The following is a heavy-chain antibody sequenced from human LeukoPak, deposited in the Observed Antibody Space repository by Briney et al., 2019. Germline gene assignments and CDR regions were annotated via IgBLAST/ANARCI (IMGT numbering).Heavy chain of an antibody. Sequence: GGSLRLSCAASGFTFSSHWMHWVRQAPGKGLVWVSRINSDGSSTSYADSVKGRFTISRDNAKNTLYLQMNSLRAEDTAVYYCARDRYYGGNSHAFDIWGQGTMVTVSS. V-gene: IGHV3-74*01. J-gene: IGHJ3*02. CDR3: ARDRYYGGNSHAFDI. CDR1: GFTFSSHW. CDR2: INSDGSST. D-gene: IGHD4-23*01.